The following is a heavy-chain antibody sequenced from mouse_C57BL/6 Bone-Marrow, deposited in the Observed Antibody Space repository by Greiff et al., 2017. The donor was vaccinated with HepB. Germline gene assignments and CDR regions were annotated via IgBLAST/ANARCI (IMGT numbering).Heavy chain of an antibody. CDR1: GYTFTSYT. V-gene: IGHV1-4*01. CDR3: ARAHDYGFAY. D-gene: IGHD2-4*01. Sequence: QVQLKESGAELARPGASVKMSCKASGYTFTSYTMHWVKQRPGQGLEWIGYINPSSGYTKYNQKFKDKATLTADKSSSTAYMQLSSLTSEDSAVYYCARAHDYGFAYWGQGTLVTVSA. CDR2: INPSSGYT. J-gene: IGHJ3*01.